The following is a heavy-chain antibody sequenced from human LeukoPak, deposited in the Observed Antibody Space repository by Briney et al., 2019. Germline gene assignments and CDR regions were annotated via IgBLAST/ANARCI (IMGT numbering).Heavy chain of an antibody. V-gene: IGHV4-39*07. J-gene: IGHJ3*02. CDR1: GGSISSGPYY. CDR2: IYYGENT. CDR3: ARVKETSRRHDAFDI. Sequence: SETLSLTCTVSGGSISSGPYYWGWIRQPPGKGLEWIGNIYYGENTYYNPSLKSRVTISIDTSKNQFYLKLSSVTAADTAVYYCARVKETSRRHDAFDIWGQGTMVTVSS.